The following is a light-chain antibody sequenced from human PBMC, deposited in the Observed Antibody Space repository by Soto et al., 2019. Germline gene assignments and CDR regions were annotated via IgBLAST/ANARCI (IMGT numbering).Light chain of an antibody. CDR3: QQYYSTPLT. CDR1: QSVLYSSNNKNY. CDR2: WAS. J-gene: IGKJ4*01. V-gene: IGKV4-1*01. Sequence: DIVMTQSPDSLAVSLGERATINCKSSQSVLYSSNNKNYLAWYQQKPGQPPKLLIYWASTRESGVPDRFSGSGSGRDFTLTISSLPTEEVSVYYCQQYYSTPLTFGGGTKVEIK.